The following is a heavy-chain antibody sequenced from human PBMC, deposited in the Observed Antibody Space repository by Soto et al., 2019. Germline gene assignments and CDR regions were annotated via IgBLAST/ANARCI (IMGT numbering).Heavy chain of an antibody. CDR2: INPHSCGT. CDR3: ASGCSGGTCFLFDI. Sequence: QVRLVQSGAEMKTPGASVKVSCRTSGYTFTGYHIHWVRPAPGQGLAWMGWINPHSCGTNYAQEFRGQFTRIRDTSISTAYMEVNSLRSDDTAVYYCASGCSGGTCFLFDIWGQGTLVTVTS. D-gene: IGHD2-15*01. J-gene: IGHJ5*02. CDR1: GYTFTGYH. V-gene: IGHV1-2*02.